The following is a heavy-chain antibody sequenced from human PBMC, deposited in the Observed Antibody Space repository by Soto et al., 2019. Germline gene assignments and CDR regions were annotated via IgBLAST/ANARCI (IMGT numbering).Heavy chain of an antibody. CDR1: GFTFSRYA. D-gene: IGHD1-26*01. J-gene: IGHJ3*02. V-gene: IGHV3-23*01. Sequence: EVQLLEAGGGLVQPGGSLRLSCAASGFTFSRYAMSWVRQAPGKGLEWVSAISGSGGSTYYADSVKGRFTFSRDKSKNTLYLQMNSQRAEDTAVYYCAKDSRYSGSLPYAFDIWGQGRMVTVSS. CDR3: AKDSRYSGSLPYAFDI. CDR2: ISGSGGST.